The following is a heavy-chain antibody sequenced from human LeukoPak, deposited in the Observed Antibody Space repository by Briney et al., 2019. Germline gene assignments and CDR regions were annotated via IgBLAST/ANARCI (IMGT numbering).Heavy chain of an antibody. CDR2: IYYSGST. CDR1: GGSISSYY. Sequence: PSETLSLTCTVSGGSISSYYWSWIRQPPGNGLEWIGYIYYSGSTNYNPSLKSRVTISVDTSKNQFSLKLSSVTAADTAVYYCAKGQKYSSGWYQSWGQGTLVTVSS. J-gene: IGHJ4*02. CDR3: AKGQKYSSGWYQS. V-gene: IGHV4-59*08. D-gene: IGHD6-19*01.